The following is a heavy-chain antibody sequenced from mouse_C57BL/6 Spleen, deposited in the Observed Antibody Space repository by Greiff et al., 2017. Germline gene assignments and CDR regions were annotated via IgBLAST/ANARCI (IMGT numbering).Heavy chain of an antibody. D-gene: IGHD1-1*01. J-gene: IGHJ2*01. Sequence: VQLQQPGAELVKPGASVKLSCKASGYTFTSYWMQWVKQRPGQGLEWIGEIDPSDSYTNYNQKFKGKATLTVDTSSSTAYMQLSSLTSEDSAVYYCARPYYYGRSYLYYFDYWGQGTTLTVSS. V-gene: IGHV1-50*01. CDR2: IDPSDSYT. CDR3: ARPYYYGRSYLYYFDY. CDR1: GYTFTSYW.